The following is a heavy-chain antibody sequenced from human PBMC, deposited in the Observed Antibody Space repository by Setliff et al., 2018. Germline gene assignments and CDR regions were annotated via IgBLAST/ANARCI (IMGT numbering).Heavy chain of an antibody. D-gene: IGHD3-3*01. CDR2: ITTYNDNT. CDR1: GYSFTSYG. V-gene: IGHV1-18*01. Sequence: GASVKVSCKTSGYSFTSYGISLVRQAPGQGLEWMGHITTYNDNTKYAQKFQGRITVTTDLSTSTAYLDLRSLRSDDTAVYYCVRDSRITVLGVDNYHYMDVWGRGTTVTVSS. J-gene: IGHJ6*03. CDR3: VRDSRITVLGVDNYHYMDV.